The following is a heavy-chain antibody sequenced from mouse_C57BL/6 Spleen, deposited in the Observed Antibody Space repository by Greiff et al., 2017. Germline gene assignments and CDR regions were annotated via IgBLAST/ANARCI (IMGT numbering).Heavy chain of an antibody. CDR1: GFNIKNTY. V-gene: IGHV14-3*01. CDR3: ATTVVATDYAMDY. CDR2: IDPANGNT. J-gene: IGHJ4*01. Sequence: EVKLVESVAELVRPGASVKLSCTASGFNIKNTYMHWVKQRPEQGLEWIGRIDPANGNTKYAPKFQGKATITADTSSNTAYLQLSSLTSEDTAIYYCATTVVATDYAMDYWGQGTSVTVSS. D-gene: IGHD1-1*01.